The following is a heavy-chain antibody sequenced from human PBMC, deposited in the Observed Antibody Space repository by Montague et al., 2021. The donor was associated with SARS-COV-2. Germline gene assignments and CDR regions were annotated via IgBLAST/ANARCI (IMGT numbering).Heavy chain of an antibody. CDR1: GGSISSNNYY. V-gene: IGHV4-61*05. CDR3: ARGREYSSSAGFDY. J-gene: IGHJ4*02. CDR2: IYYSGST. D-gene: IGHD6-6*01. Sequence: SETLSLTCTVSGGSISSNNYYWDWIRQPPGKGLEWIGYIYYSGSTNYNPSLKSRVTISVDTSKNQFSLKLSSVTAADTAVYYCARGREYSSSAGFDYWGQGTLVRLL.